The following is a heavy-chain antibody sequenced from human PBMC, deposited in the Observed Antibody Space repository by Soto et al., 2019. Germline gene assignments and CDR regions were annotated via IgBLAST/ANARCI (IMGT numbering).Heavy chain of an antibody. J-gene: IGHJ6*02. Sequence: GGSLRLSCAASGFTFSSYGMHWVRQAPGKGLEWVAVISYDGSNKYYADSVKGRFTISRDNSKNTLYLQMNSLRAEDTAVYYCAKDRTRYSSSSRLGMDVWGQGTTVTVSS. V-gene: IGHV3-30*18. CDR2: ISYDGSNK. D-gene: IGHD6-6*01. CDR3: AKDRTRYSSSSRLGMDV. CDR1: GFTFSSYG.